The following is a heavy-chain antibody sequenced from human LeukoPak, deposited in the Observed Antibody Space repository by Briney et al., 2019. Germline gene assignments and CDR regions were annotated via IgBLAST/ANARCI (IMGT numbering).Heavy chain of an antibody. CDR2: IYYSGST. J-gene: IGHJ4*02. Sequence: SETLSLTCTVSGGSISSYYWSWIRQPPGKGLEWIGYIYYSGSTNYNPSLKSRVTMSVDTSKNQFSLKLSSVTAADTAVYYCARMEREYTGYGVDYWGQGTLVTVSS. V-gene: IGHV4-59*01. D-gene: IGHD5-12*01. CDR3: ARMEREYTGYGVDY. CDR1: GGSISSYY.